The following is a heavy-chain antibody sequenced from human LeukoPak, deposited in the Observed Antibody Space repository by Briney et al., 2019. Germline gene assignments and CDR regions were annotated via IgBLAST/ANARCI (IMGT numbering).Heavy chain of an antibody. CDR2: IYPGDSET. CDR1: GYSFTRSW. J-gene: IGHJ3*01. V-gene: IGHV5-51*01. CDR3: ARLGYCSGGSCLAFDV. D-gene: IGHD2-15*01. Sequence: GESLKISCKGSGYSFTRSWIAWVRQMPGKGLEWMGVIYPGDSETRYSPSFQGQVTISADKSINIAYLQWSSLKASDTAMYYCARLGYCSGGSCLAFDVWGQGTMVTVSS.